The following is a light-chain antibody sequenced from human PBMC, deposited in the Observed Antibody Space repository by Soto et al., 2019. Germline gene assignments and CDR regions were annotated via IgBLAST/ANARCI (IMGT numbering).Light chain of an antibody. CDR2: GAS. Sequence: ETVLTQSPGTLSLSPGERATLSCRASQTIRSNYLAWYRQTPGQAPSLLIYGASNRATGIADRFSGSGSGTDFTLTISRLEPEDFALYYCQQYGSSPWTFGRGTKVEIK. CDR1: QTIRSNY. J-gene: IGKJ1*01. V-gene: IGKV3-20*01. CDR3: QQYGSSPWT.